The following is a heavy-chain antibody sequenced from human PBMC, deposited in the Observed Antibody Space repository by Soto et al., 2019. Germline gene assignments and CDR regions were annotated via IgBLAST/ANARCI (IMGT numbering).Heavy chain of an antibody. CDR3: ARVGTIEPLYSSAFDY. D-gene: IGHD6-19*01. V-gene: IGHV3-30-3*01. Sequence: QVQLVESGGGVVQPGRSLRLSCAASGFTFSSYAMHWVRQAPGKGLEWVAVISYDGSNKYYADSVKGRFTISRDNSKNTLYLQMKSLRAEDTAVYYCARVGTIEPLYSSAFDYWGQGTLVTVSS. CDR1: GFTFSSYA. CDR2: ISYDGSNK. J-gene: IGHJ4*02.